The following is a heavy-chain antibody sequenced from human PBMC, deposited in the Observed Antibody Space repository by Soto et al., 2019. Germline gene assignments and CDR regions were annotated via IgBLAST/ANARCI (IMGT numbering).Heavy chain of an antibody. D-gene: IGHD3-10*01. J-gene: IGHJ5*02. V-gene: IGHV4-39*01. CDR1: GGSISSSNHY. CDR2: IYYSGGT. CDR3: ARRSYGSGVDL. Sequence: LCGGSISSSNHYWGWIRQTPGKGLEWIGNIYYSGGTFYNASLKSRVTISVDTSKNQLSLKVTSVTAADTAVYYCARRSYGSGVDLWGQGTLVTVSS.